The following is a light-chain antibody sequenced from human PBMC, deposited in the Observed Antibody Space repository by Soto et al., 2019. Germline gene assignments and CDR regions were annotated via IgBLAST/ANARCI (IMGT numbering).Light chain of an antibody. CDR1: HDISNC. CDR2: DVF. J-gene: IGKJ3*01. Sequence: DIQMTQSPSSLSASVGDRVTITCQASHDISNCLNWYQQKPGKAPKLLIYDVFNSETGVPSRFSGSGSGTDFTFTISSLQPEDIATYYCQQYENLPLTFGPGTKVDIK. CDR3: QQYENLPLT. V-gene: IGKV1-33*01.